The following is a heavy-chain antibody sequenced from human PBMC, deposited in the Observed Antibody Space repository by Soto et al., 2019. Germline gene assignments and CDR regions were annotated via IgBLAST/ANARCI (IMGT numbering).Heavy chain of an antibody. Sequence: QVQLVQSGAEVKKPGASVKVSCKASGYTFTSYGISWVRQAPGQGLEWMGWISAYNGNTNYAQKLQGRVTMTTDTSTSTDYMELRSLRSDDTAVYYCARRRRYCSGGSCPDFDYWGQGTLVTVSS. D-gene: IGHD2-15*01. J-gene: IGHJ4*02. CDR2: ISAYNGNT. CDR1: GYTFTSYG. V-gene: IGHV1-18*01. CDR3: ARRRRYCSGGSCPDFDY.